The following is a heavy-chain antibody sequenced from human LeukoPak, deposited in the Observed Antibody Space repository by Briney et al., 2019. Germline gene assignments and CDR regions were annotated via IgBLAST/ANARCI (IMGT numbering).Heavy chain of an antibody. CDR3: ARHLIAAAELYDY. V-gene: IGHV4-39*01. J-gene: IGHJ4*02. D-gene: IGHD6-13*01. CDR2: IYYSGST. CDR1: GGSISSSSYY. Sequence: PSETLSLTCTVSGGSISSSSYYWGWIRQPPGKGLEWIGSIYYSGSTYYNPPLKSRVTISVDTSKNQFSLKLSSVTAADTAVYYCARHLIAAAELYDYWGQGTLVTVSS.